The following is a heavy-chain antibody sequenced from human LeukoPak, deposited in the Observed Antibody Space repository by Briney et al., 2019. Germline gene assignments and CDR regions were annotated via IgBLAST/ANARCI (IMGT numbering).Heavy chain of an antibody. Sequence: GESLKISCEGSGYSFSNYWIGWVRQMPGKGLELMGIIYPGDYETRDSPSFQSLVTISVDKSISTAYLQWSSLKASDTAMYYCAIPPGYCGNDCSFDHWGQGTLVTVCS. CDR2: IYPGDYET. CDR1: GYSFSNYW. V-gene: IGHV5-51*01. CDR3: AIPPGYCGNDCSFDH. D-gene: IGHD2-21*02. J-gene: IGHJ4*02.